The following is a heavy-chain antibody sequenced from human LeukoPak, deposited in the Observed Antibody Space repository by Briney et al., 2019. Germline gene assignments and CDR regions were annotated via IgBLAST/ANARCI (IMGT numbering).Heavy chain of an antibody. CDR3: ARGGFGELLGMDV. D-gene: IGHD3-10*01. V-gene: IGHV1-18*01. CDR2: ISGYNGNT. J-gene: IGHJ6*02. CDR1: GYTFTSYG. Sequence: ASVKVSCKASGYTFTSYGISWVRQAPGQGLEWMGWISGYNGNTNYAQNLQGRVTMTTDTSTSTAYMELSSLRSEDTAVYYCARGGFGELLGMDVWGQGTTVTVSS.